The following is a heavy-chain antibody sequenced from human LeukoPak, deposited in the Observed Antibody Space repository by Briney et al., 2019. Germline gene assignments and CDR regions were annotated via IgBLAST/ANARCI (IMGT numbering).Heavy chain of an antibody. Sequence: SVKVFCKASGGTFSSYAISWVRQAPGQGLEWMGGIIPIFGTANYAQKFQGRVTITTDESTSTAYMELSSLRSEDTAVYYCARESTVTIGFDYWGQGTLVTISS. V-gene: IGHV1-69*05. CDR2: IIPIFGTA. J-gene: IGHJ4*02. CDR3: ARESTVTIGFDY. CDR1: GGTFSSYA. D-gene: IGHD4-17*01.